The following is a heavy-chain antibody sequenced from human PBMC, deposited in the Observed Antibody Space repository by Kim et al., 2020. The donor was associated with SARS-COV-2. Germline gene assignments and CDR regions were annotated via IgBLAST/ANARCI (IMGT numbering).Heavy chain of an antibody. D-gene: IGHD2-8*01. CDR3: ARGNCTNGVCYTAFDY. J-gene: IGHJ4*02. V-gene: IGHV4-34*01. Sequence: VTFSLAGAVYGGCGGGYYWCWFRPPPGKGLEWIGEINHSGSTNYNPSLKSRVTISVDTSKNQFSLKLSSVTVADTAVYYCARGNCTNGVCYTAFDYWGQGTLVTVCS. CDR1: GGCGGGYY. CDR2: INHSGST.